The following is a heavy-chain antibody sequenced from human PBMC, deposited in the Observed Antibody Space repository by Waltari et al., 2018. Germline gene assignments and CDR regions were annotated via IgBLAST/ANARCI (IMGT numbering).Heavy chain of an antibody. CDR3: TSAYSYAYDPYGMDV. V-gene: IGHV3-73*02. Sequence: EVQLVESGGGLVQPGGSLKLSCAASGFTFSGSAMHWVRQASGKGLEWVGRIRSKVNSYATTYGGSWKGRFTISRDDSKNTAYLQMNSLKREDTAVYYCTSAYSYAYDPYGMDVWGRGTTVTVSS. CDR2: IRSKVNSYAT. CDR1: GFTFSGSA. J-gene: IGHJ6*02. D-gene: IGHD5-18*01.